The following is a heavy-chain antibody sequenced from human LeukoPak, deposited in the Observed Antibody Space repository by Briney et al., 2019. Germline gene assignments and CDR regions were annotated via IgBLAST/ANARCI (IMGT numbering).Heavy chain of an antibody. D-gene: IGHD6-13*01. CDR1: GLTFSSYS. V-gene: IGHV3-23*01. J-gene: IGHJ3*02. CDR2: ISGGGGST. CDR3: AKSRSWYDAFDI. Sequence: GGSLRLSCAASGLTFSSYSMSWVRQAPGKGLEWISAISGGGGSTYYADSVKGRFTISRDNSKNTLYLQMNSLRAEDTAVYYCAKSRSWYDAFDIWGQGTMVTVSS.